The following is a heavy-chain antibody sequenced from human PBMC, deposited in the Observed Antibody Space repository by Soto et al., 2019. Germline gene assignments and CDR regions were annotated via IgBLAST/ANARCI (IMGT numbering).Heavy chain of an antibody. Sequence: SETLSLTCAVSGGSISSGGYSWSWIRQPPGKGLEWIGYIYHSGSTYYNPSLKSRVTISVDRSKNQFSLKLSSVTAADTAVYYCARDGGYCSSTSCRHYFDYWGQGTLVTVSS. CDR2: IYHSGST. CDR1: GGSISSGGYS. CDR3: ARDGGYCSSTSCRHYFDY. J-gene: IGHJ4*02. D-gene: IGHD2-2*01. V-gene: IGHV4-30-2*01.